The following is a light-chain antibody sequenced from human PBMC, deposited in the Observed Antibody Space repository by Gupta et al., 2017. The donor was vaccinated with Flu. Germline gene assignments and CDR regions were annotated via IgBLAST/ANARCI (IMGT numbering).Light chain of an antibody. CDR3: QSADNSGTYV. Sequence: SSELTQPPSVSVTPGQTARTTCSGDALPKQYAYWYQPKTGQAPVLVTYKDSQRPSWMTEQFSGSSTWATVTLTISGVQAEDEADYYCQSADNSGTYVFGTGTKVTVL. J-gene: IGLJ1*01. CDR1: ALPKQY. CDR2: KDS. V-gene: IGLV3-25*02.